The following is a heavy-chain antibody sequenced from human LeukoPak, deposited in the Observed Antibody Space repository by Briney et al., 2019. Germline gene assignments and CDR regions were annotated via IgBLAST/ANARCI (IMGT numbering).Heavy chain of an antibody. CDR3: ASGHTVVVPAAIIAFDI. J-gene: IGHJ3*02. D-gene: IGHD2-2*02. V-gene: IGHV1-69*06. CDR2: IIPIFGTA. Sequence: GASVKVSCKASGGTFSSYAISWVRQAPGQGLEWMGRIIPIFGTANYAQKFQGRVTITADKSTSTAYMELSSLRSEDTAVYYCASGHTVVVPAAIIAFDIWGQGTMVTVSS. CDR1: GGTFSSYA.